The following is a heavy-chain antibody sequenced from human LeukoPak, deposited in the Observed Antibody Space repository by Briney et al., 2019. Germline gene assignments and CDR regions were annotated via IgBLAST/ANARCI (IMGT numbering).Heavy chain of an antibody. Sequence: KSSETLSLTCTVSGGSISSSSYYWGWIRQPPGKGLECIGIIYYTGSTNYNPSLKSRVTISVDTSKNQFSLKLSSVTAADTAVYYCARESSTRVDYWGQGTLVTVSS. V-gene: IGHV4-39*07. CDR3: ARESSTRVDY. D-gene: IGHD2-2*01. CDR2: IYYTGST. J-gene: IGHJ4*02. CDR1: GGSISSSSYY.